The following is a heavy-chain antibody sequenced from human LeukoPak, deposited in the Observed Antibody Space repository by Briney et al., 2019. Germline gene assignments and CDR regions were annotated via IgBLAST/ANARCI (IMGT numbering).Heavy chain of an antibody. CDR2: IDPSDSHT. J-gene: IGHJ3*02. Sequence: GESLKISCKGSGYSFTNYWINWVRQMPGRGLEWMGRIDPSDSHTNYSPSFQGHVTISADRSITTACLQWSSLKASDTAVYYCARIMSAYRGDVFGIWGQGTMVTVSS. CDR1: GYSFTNYW. CDR3: ARIMSAYRGDVFGI. V-gene: IGHV5-10-1*01. D-gene: IGHD2-8*01.